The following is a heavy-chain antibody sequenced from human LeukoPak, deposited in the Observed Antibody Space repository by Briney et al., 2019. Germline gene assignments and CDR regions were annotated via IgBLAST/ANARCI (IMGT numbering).Heavy chain of an antibody. CDR2: IIPIFGTA. Sequence: GSSVKVSCKASGGTFSSYAISWVRQAPGHGLEWMGGIIPIFGTANYAQKFQGRVTITTDESTSTAYMERSSLRSEDTAVYYCARAPDYSNWFDPWGQGTLVTVSS. D-gene: IGHD4-11*01. V-gene: IGHV1-69*05. CDR1: GGTFSSYA. CDR3: ARAPDYSNWFDP. J-gene: IGHJ5*02.